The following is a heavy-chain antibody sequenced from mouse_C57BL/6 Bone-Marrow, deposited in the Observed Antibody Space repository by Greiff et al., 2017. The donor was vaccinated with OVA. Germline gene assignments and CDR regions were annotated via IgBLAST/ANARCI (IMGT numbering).Heavy chain of an antibody. V-gene: IGHV10-3*01. CDR2: IRSKSSNYAT. J-gene: IGHJ1*03. D-gene: IGHD1-1*01. Sequence: EVQLVESGGGLVQPKGSLKLSCAASGFTFNTYAMHWVRQAPGKGLEWVARIRSKSSNYATYYADSVKDRFTISRDDSQSMLYLQMNNLKTEDTAIYYCVRGPHYYGSSSHLYVEVWGTGTTVTVSS. CDR1: GFTFNTYA. CDR3: VRGPHYYGSSSHLYVEV.